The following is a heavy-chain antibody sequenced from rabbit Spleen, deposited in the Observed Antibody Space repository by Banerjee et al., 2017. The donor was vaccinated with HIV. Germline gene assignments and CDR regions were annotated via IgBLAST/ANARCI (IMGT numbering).Heavy chain of an antibody. V-gene: IGHV1S45*01. CDR2: IDTGSSGFT. D-gene: IGHD6-1*01. CDR1: GFSFSSSHD. CDR3: AREVEIYGGYDGSGYPNYGMDL. Sequence: QEQLVESGGGLVQPEGSLTLTCTASGFSFSSSHDMCWVRQAPGKGLEWIACIDTGSSGFTYFASWAKGRFTISKTSSTTVTLQMTSLTAADTATYFCAREVEIYGGYDGSGYPNYGMDLWGQGTLVTVS. J-gene: IGHJ6*01.